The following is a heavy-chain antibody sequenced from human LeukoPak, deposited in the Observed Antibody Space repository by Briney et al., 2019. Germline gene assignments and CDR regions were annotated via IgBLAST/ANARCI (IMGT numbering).Heavy chain of an antibody. V-gene: IGHV3-7*01. J-gene: IGHJ4*02. Sequence: TGXXLXLSCSASGFTFTNYWMRWVRQAPGKGMEWVANIKQEGSEISYVASVEGRFSVSTDNAKTSLYLQMNSLRPEDTAVYYCARLLLFERSAYRPFDRSGQGTLVTVSS. CDR3: ARLLLFERSAYRPFDR. CDR2: IKQEGSEI. CDR1: GFTFTNYW. D-gene: IGHD3-3*01.